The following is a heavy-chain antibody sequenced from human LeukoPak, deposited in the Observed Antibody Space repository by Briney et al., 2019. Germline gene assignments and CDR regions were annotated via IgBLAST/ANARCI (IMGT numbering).Heavy chain of an antibody. CDR3: ARAGPKYQDY. CDR2: IIPIFGTA. CDR1: GGTFSSYA. J-gene: IGHJ4*02. D-gene: IGHD2-2*01. V-gene: IGHV1-69*05. Sequence: SVKVSYKASGGTFSSYATSWVRQAPGQGLEWMGGIIPIFGTANYAQKFQGRVTITTDESTSTAYMERSSLRSEDTAVYYCARAGPKYQDYWGQGTLVTVSS.